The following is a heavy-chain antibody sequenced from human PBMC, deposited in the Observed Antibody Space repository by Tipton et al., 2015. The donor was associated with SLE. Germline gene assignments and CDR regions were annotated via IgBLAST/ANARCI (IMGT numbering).Heavy chain of an antibody. J-gene: IGHJ4*02. D-gene: IGHD1-26*01. CDR1: GGSISSYY. CDR2: IYYDGTA. Sequence: GLVKPSGTLSLTCTVSGGSISSYYWSWIRQPPGKGLEWIGYIYYDGTANHNPSLQSRVTLSVDTSKNQFSLILRSVTAADTARYFCARAQPYTGTPVSNYFDFWGQGALVNVSS. CDR3: ARAQPYTGTPVSNYFDF. V-gene: IGHV4-59*01.